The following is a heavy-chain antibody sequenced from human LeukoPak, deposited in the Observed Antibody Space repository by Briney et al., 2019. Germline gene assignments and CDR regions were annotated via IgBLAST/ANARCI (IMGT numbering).Heavy chain of an antibody. Sequence: GESLKISCKGSGYTFTRYCIGWVRQMPGKGLEWMGIIYPGDSETKYRPSLQGQVTISVDKSISTAYLQWSSLKASDTAIYFCARIEGSTFDYWGQGTLVTVSS. CDR2: IYPGDSET. CDR3: ARIEGSTFDY. V-gene: IGHV5-51*01. J-gene: IGHJ4*02. CDR1: GYTFTRYC.